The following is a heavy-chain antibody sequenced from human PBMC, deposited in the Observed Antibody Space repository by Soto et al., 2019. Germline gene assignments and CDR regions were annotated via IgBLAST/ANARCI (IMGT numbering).Heavy chain of an antibody. J-gene: IGHJ1*01. V-gene: IGHV3-23*01. D-gene: IGHD2-2*01. Sequence: VLPGRGKGVDWGSAISGRGGSTSPADSVKGRVTISRDNSKNTRYLQMSSLRAEDTAGYYLSSGFSAGMRSTPSGWAQGARIAGSS. CDR3: SSGFSAGMRSTPSG. CDR2: ISGRGGST.